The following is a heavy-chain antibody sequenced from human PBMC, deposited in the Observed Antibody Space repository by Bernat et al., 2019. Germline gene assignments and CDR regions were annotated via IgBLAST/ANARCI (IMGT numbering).Heavy chain of an antibody. CDR3: AMTSRSFNGPDY. V-gene: IGHV1-2*02. D-gene: IGHD6-6*01. J-gene: IGHJ4*02. Sequence: QVQLVQSGAEVREPGASVKVSCKASGYTFTGYYIHWVRQAPGQGLESMGWINPNSGGTNFAQQFQGRVTMTRATSISTAYMELSRLRSDDTAVYYCAMTSRSFNGPDYWGQGTLVTVSS. CDR1: GYTFTGYY. CDR2: INPNSGGT.